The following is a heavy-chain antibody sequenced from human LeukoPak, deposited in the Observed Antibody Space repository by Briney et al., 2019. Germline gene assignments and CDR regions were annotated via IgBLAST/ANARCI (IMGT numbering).Heavy chain of an antibody. V-gene: IGHV3-53*01. Sequence: GGSLRLSCAASGFTVSSNYMSWVRQAPGKGLEWVSVIYSGGSTYYADSVKGRFTISRDNSKNTLYLQMNSLRAEDTAVYYCAGEGYYDSSGYYRNAFDIWGQGTMVTVSS. J-gene: IGHJ3*02. CDR3: AGEGYYDSSGYYRNAFDI. D-gene: IGHD3-22*01. CDR2: IYSGGST. CDR1: GFTVSSNY.